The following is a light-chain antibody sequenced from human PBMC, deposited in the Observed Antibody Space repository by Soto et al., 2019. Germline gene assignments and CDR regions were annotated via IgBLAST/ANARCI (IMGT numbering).Light chain of an antibody. J-gene: IGKJ2*01. Sequence: AIRMTQSPSSFSASTGDRVTITCRASQGISSYLAWYQQKPGKAPTLLVYAASTLQYGVPSRFSGSGSGTAFTLTISCMQSEDFATYFCQQYYTYPQTFGQGTKLEIK. CDR2: AAS. V-gene: IGKV1-8*01. CDR3: QQYYTYPQT. CDR1: QGISSY.